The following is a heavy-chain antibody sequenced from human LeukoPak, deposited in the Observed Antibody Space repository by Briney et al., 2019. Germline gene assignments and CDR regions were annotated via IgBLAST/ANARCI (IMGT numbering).Heavy chain of an antibody. Sequence: SETLSLTCAVYGGSFSGYYWSWIRQPPGKGLEWIGEINHSGSTNYNPSLKSRVTISVDTSKNQFSLKLSSVTAADTAVYYCARDEYDYGGTLPWGWGQGTLVTVSS. J-gene: IGHJ4*02. CDR2: INHSGST. D-gene: IGHD4-23*01. CDR3: ARDEYDYGGTLPWG. V-gene: IGHV4-34*01. CDR1: GGSFSGYY.